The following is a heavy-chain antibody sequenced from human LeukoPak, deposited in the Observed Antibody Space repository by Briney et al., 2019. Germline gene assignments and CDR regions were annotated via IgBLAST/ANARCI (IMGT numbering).Heavy chain of an antibody. D-gene: IGHD1-26*01. V-gene: IGHV3-48*01. J-gene: IGHJ6*03. CDR1: GFTFSSYS. CDR3: ARTTIVGATTDYYYYMDV. CDR2: ISSSSSTI. Sequence: GGSLRLSCAASGFTFSSYSMNWVRQAPGKGLEWVSYISSSSSTIYYADSVKGRFTISRDNAKNSLYLQMNSLRAEDTAVYYCARTTIVGATTDYYYYMDVWGKGTTVTVSS.